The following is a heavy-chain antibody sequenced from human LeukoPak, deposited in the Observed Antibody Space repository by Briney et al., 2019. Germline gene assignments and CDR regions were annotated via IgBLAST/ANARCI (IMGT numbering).Heavy chain of an antibody. Sequence: PGGSLRLSCAASGFTFSNYWMSWVRQAPGKGLEWVANIKQDESEGYYVDSVKGRFTISRDNAKNSLYLQMNSLRAEDTAVYYCARDKIVGATFLDYWGQGTLVTVSS. V-gene: IGHV3-7*01. CDR1: GFTFSNYW. D-gene: IGHD1-26*01. J-gene: IGHJ4*02. CDR2: IKQDESEG. CDR3: ARDKIVGATFLDY.